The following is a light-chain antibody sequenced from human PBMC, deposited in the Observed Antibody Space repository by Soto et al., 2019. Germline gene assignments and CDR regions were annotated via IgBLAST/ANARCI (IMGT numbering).Light chain of an antibody. CDR2: DAS. J-gene: IGKJ4*02. V-gene: IGKV3-11*01. CDR1: QSVGRY. CDR3: QQRSSWPRT. Sequence: EIVLTQSPATLSLSPGEGATLSCRDSQSVGRYLAWYQQKPGQAPRLLMYDASKRATGIPARVSGSGSGTDFTLTISSLEPEDFALYYCQQRSSWPRTFGRGTKVEIK.